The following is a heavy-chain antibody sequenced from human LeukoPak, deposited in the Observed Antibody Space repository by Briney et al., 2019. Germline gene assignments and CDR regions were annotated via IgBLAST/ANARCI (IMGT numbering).Heavy chain of an antibody. CDR2: TSYDGSNK. V-gene: IGHV3-30-3*01. J-gene: IGHJ4*02. D-gene: IGHD6-6*01. CDR1: GFTFSSYA. CDR3: ARGLEYSSSSDY. Sequence: PGGPLRLSCAASGFTFSSYAMHWVRQAPGKGLEWVAVTSYDGSNKYYADSVKGRFTISRDNSKNTLYLQMNSLRAEDTAVYYCARGLEYSSSSDYWGQGTLVTVSS.